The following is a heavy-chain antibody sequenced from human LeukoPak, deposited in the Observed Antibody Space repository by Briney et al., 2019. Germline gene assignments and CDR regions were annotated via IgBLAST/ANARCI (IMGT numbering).Heavy chain of an antibody. J-gene: IGHJ4*02. CDR2: CLDSSCTE. CDR3: VRDSEGSFDS. Sequence: PGGSLRLSCAASGFTFGTYDMSWVRQPPGKGLDWVSTLACLDSSCTEYYSDSVKGRFSISRDKSRSTLSLQLNSLRVEDTAMYYCVRDSEGSFDSWGQGTLVTVSS. CDR1: GFTFGTYD. D-gene: IGHD3/OR15-3a*01. V-gene: IGHV3-23*01.